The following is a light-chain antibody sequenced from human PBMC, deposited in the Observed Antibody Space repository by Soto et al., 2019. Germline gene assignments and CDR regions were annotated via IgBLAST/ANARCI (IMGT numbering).Light chain of an antibody. CDR2: EVI. CDR3: SSSTSSNTFV. CDR1: NSDVNY. J-gene: IGLJ1*01. V-gene: IGLV2-14*01. Sequence: QSALTQPASVSGAPGQSITISCTGTNSDVNYVSWHQQHPGKAPKLMIYEVINRSSGVSNRFSGSKSGNTAYLTISGLQAEDEADYYCSSSTSSNTFVFGTGTKLIVL.